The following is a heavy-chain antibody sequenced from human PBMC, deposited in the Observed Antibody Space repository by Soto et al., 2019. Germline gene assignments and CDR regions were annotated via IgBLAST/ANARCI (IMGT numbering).Heavy chain of an antibody. CDR1: GFTFSSYA. Sequence: QVQLVESGGGVVQSGRSLRLSCAASGFTFSSYAMHWVRQAPGKGLEWVAVISYDGSNKYNADSVKGRFTISRDNSKNTLYLQMNSLRAEDTAVYYCARFTVTTGDYGMDVWGQGTTVTVSS. D-gene: IGHD4-4*01. CDR2: ISYDGSNK. J-gene: IGHJ6*02. V-gene: IGHV3-30-3*01. CDR3: ARFTVTTGDYGMDV.